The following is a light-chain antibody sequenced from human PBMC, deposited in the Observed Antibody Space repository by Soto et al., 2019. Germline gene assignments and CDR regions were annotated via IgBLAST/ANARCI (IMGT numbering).Light chain of an antibody. Sequence: QSALAQPASVSGSPGQSITISRTGTSSDVGGYNYVSWYQQHPGKAPKLMIYDVSDRPSGVSNRFSGSKSGNTASLTISGLQAEDEADYFCRSYTSSSTPFVFGTGSKVTVL. CDR3: RSYTSSSTPFV. V-gene: IGLV2-14*03. J-gene: IGLJ1*01. CDR2: DVS. CDR1: SSDVGGYNY.